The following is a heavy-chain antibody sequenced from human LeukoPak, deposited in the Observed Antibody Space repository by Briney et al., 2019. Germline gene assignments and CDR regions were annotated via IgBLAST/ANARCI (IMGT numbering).Heavy chain of an antibody. CDR1: GYSISSGYY. Sequence: SETLSLTCTVSGYSISSGYYWGWIRQPPGKGLEWIGSIYHSGSTYYNPSLKSRVTISVDTSKNQFSLKLSSVTAADTAVYCCARGDCSGGSCYSGINWFDPWGQGTLVTVSS. CDR2: IYHSGST. V-gene: IGHV4-38-2*02. J-gene: IGHJ5*02. CDR3: ARGDCSGGSCYSGINWFDP. D-gene: IGHD2-15*01.